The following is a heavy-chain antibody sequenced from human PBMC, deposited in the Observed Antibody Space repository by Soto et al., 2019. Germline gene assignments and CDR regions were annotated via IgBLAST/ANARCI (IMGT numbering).Heavy chain of an antibody. J-gene: IGHJ4*02. CDR1: GFTFSDYY. CDR3: ARGRGAAADYFDF. D-gene: IGHD6-13*01. Sequence: QVQLVESGGGLVQPGGSLRLSCAVSGFTFSDYYMTWIRQAPGKGLEWVSYISSSTSHTNYADSVKGRFTISRDNAKNSLFLLMNSLRAEDTAVYYCARGRGAAADYFDFWGQGTLVTVSS. V-gene: IGHV3-11*05. CDR2: ISSSTSHT.